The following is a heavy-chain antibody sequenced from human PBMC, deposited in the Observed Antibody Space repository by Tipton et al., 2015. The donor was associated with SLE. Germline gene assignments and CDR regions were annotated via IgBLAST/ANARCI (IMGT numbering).Heavy chain of an antibody. CDR1: GGSISSGNYY. CDR3: AREEGWELRY. Sequence: TLSLTCTVSGGSISSGNYYWSWIRQPAGKGLEWIGRIYTSGSTNYNPSLKSRVTMSVDTSKNQFSLKLSSVTAADTAVYYCAREEGWELRYWGQGTLVTVSS. CDR2: IYTSGST. J-gene: IGHJ4*02. D-gene: IGHD1-26*01. V-gene: IGHV4-61*02.